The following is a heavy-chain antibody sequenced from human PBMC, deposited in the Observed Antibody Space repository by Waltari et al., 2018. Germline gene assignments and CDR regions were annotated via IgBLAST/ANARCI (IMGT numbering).Heavy chain of an antibody. V-gene: IGHV1-46*01. Sequence: QVQLVQSGAEVKKPGASVKVSCKASGYTFTSYYMHWVRQAPGQGLEWMGISNPSGGSTSYAKKFQGRVTMTRDTSTSTVYMELSSLRSEDTAVYYCAREGYYDSSGYYYVDYWGQGTLVTVSS. CDR3: AREGYYDSSGYYYVDY. CDR1: GYTFTSYY. D-gene: IGHD3-22*01. J-gene: IGHJ4*02. CDR2: SNPSGGST.